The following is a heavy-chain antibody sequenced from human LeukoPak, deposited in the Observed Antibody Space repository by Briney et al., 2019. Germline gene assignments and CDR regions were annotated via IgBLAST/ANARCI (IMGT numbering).Heavy chain of an antibody. Sequence: PSETLSLTCTVSGGSISSYYWSWIRQPPGKGLEWIGYIYYSGSTNYNPSLKSRVTISVDTSKNQFSLKLSSVTAADTAVYYCARTRYFDWYYFDYWGQGTLVTVSS. J-gene: IGHJ4*02. V-gene: IGHV4-59*01. CDR1: GGSISSYY. CDR2: IYYSGST. CDR3: ARTRYFDWYYFDY. D-gene: IGHD3-9*01.